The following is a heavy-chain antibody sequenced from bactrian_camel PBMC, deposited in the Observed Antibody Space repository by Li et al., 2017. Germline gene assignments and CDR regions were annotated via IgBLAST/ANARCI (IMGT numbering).Heavy chain of an antibody. J-gene: IGHJ4*01. CDR3: AADYRRGWSCSVGRREFNN. V-gene: IGHV3S1*01. Sequence: HVQLVESGGGSVQAGGSLSLSCAASGSGYISGTACMGWFRQAPGKGREGLATFAAGDSDTWYADSVKGRFTISQGTAKNSVFLEMNSLKPEDTAMYYCAADYRRGWSCSVGRREFNNWGQGTQVTVS. CDR2: FAAGDSDT. CDR1: GSGYISGTAC. D-gene: IGHD1*01.